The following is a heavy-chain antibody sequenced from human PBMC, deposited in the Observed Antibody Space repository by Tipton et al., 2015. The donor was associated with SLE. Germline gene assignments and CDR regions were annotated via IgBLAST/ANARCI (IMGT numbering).Heavy chain of an antibody. D-gene: IGHD1-14*01. CDR2: IYYSGST. Sequence: TLSLTCAVYGGSFSGYYWSWIRQPPGKGLEWIGSIYYSGSTYYNPSLKSRVTISVDTSKNQFSLKLSSVTAADTAVYYCARQGRDPGPVDYWGQGTLVTVSS. J-gene: IGHJ4*02. CDR1: GGSFSGYY. V-gene: IGHV4-34*01. CDR3: ARQGRDPGPVDY.